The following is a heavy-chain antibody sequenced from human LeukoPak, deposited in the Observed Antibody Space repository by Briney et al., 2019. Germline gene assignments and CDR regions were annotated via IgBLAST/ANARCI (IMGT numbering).Heavy chain of an antibody. J-gene: IGHJ5*02. Sequence: SQTLSLTCAISGDSVSSNSAAWNWIRQSPSRGLEWLGRTYYRSKWYNDYAVSVKSRITISLDTSKNQISLQLNSVTPEDTAVYYCARADSSGYNWFDPWGQGTLVTVSS. CDR1: GDSVSSNSAA. CDR2: TYYRSKWYN. D-gene: IGHD6-19*01. V-gene: IGHV6-1*01. CDR3: ARADSSGYNWFDP.